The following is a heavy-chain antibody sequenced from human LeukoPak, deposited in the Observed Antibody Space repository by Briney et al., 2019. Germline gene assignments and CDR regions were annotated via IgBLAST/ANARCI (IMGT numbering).Heavy chain of an antibody. D-gene: IGHD5-24*01. CDR1: GFMFSSYW. V-gene: IGHV3-49*04. CDR3: TRVWLQYFDY. J-gene: IGHJ4*02. CDR2: IRSKTYDGTT. Sequence: GGSLRLSCAASGFMFSSYWMSWVRQAPGKGLEWVGFIRSKTYDGTTEYAASVKGRFTISRDDSKRIAYLQMNSLKTDDTAVYYCTRVWLQYFDYWGQGTLITVSS.